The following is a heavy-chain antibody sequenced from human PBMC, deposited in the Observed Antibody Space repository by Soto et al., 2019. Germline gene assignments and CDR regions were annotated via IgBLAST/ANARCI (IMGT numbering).Heavy chain of an antibody. D-gene: IGHD4-17*01. Sequence: EVQLVESGGGLVQPGGSLRLSCAASGFTFSRYSMNWVRQAPGKGLEWVSYISSSSSTIYYADSVKGRFTISRDNTKNPQYQQKNRRRAEDTAVYYCGRGADYCDDWPVDYWGQGTLVTGSS. CDR3: GRGADYCDDWPVDY. CDR1: GFTFSRYS. CDR2: ISSSSSTI. J-gene: IGHJ4*02. V-gene: IGHV3-48*01.